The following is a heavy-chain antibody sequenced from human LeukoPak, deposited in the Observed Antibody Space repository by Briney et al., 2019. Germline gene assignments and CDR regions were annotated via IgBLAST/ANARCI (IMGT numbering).Heavy chain of an antibody. CDR3: ASLAVAGLSEGY. CDR2: IYYSVST. D-gene: IGHD6-19*01. V-gene: IGHV4-39*01. Sequence: WIASIYYSVSTYYNPSLKSRVTISVDTSRNQFSLKLSSVTAADTAVYYCASLAVAGLSEGYWGQGTLVIVSS. J-gene: IGHJ4*02.